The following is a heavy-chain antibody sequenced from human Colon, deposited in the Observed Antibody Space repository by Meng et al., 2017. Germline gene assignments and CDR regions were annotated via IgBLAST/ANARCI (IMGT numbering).Heavy chain of an antibody. CDR3: ARVPFRYSSSWYHSFDP. V-gene: IGHV4-4*02. D-gene: IGHD6-13*01. J-gene: IGHJ5*02. CDR2: IYHSGTT. Sequence: SETLSLTCAVSGGSISSSNWWSWVRKPPGKGLEWIGEIYHSGTTNYNPSLKSRVTISVDKSKNQFSLKLSSVTAADTAVYYCARVPFRYSSSWYHSFDPWGQGTLVTVSS. CDR1: GGSISSSNW.